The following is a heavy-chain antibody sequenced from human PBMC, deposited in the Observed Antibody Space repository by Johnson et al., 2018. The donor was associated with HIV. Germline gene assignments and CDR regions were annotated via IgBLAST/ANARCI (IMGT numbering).Heavy chain of an antibody. Sequence: QVQLVESGGGVVQSGGSLRLSSTASGFTFSNYGIHWVRQPPGKGLEWVAFIRSDESNKYYADSVKGRFTISRDNSNNMLYLQMDSLRAEDTAAYYCAKADDLEDTSGYLSAFDIWGQGTMVTVSS. CDR3: AKADDLEDTSGYLSAFDI. V-gene: IGHV3-30*02. D-gene: IGHD3-22*01. CDR1: GFTFSNYG. CDR2: IRSDESNK. J-gene: IGHJ3*02.